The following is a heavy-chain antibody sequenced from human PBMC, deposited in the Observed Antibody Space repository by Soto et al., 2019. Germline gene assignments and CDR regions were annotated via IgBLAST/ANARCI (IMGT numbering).Heavy chain of an antibody. V-gene: IGHV1-2*02. CDR1: GYTFTGYY. CDR3: ARDRYYYGMDV. Sequence: GASVKVSCKAAGYTFTGYYMHWVRQAPGQGLEWMGWINPKSGGTNYAQKFQGRVTMTRDTSISTAYMELSSLRSEDTAVYYCARDRYYYGMDVWGQGTTVTVSS. J-gene: IGHJ6*02. CDR2: INPKSGGT.